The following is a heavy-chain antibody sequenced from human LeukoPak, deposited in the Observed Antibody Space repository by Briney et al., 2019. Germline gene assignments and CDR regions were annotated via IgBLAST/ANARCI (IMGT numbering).Heavy chain of an antibody. CDR3: ASPVGATGRVFGY. V-gene: IGHV4-39*01. D-gene: IGHD1-26*01. CDR1: GGSISSSSYY. Sequence: PSETLSLTCTVSGGSISSSSYYWGWIRQPPGKGREWIGSIYYSGSTYYNPSLKSRVPISVDTSKNQFSLTLSSVTAADTAVYYCASPVGATGRVFGYWGQGTLVTVSS. CDR2: IYYSGST. J-gene: IGHJ4*02.